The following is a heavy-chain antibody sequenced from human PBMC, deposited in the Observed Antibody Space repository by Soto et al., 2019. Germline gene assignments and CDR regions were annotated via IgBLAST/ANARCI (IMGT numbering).Heavy chain of an antibody. CDR3: ARRTYINTCYCIDD. Sequence: GESLKTSCKGSGYSFTTYWIAWVRQMPGKGLEWMGIIYPGDSDTGYSPSFQGQVTISADKSINTAYPQWSSQRASDTAIYYCARRTYINTCYCIDDWGQGTLVTVSS. CDR2: IYPGDSDT. V-gene: IGHV5-51*01. D-gene: IGHD2-15*01. CDR1: GYSFTTYW. J-gene: IGHJ4*02.